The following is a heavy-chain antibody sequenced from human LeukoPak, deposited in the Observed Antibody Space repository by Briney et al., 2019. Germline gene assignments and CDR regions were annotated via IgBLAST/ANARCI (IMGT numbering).Heavy chain of an antibody. CDR1: GFTFSIHA. CDR3: ASTFPYCGGGSCAL. CDR2: ITGSGGST. D-gene: IGHD2-15*01. J-gene: IGHJ4*02. V-gene: IGHV3-23*01. Sequence: GGSLRLSCAASGFTFSIHAMSWVRQAPGKGLEWVSTITGSGGSTYYADSVKGRFTISRDISKNSLYLQMNSLRAEDTAIYYCASTFPYCGGGSCALGGQGTLVTVSS.